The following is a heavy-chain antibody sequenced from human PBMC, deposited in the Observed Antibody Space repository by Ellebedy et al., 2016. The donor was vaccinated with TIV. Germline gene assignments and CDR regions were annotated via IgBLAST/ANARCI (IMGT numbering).Heavy chain of an antibody. CDR1: GFTFSSYG. J-gene: IGHJ4*02. V-gene: IGHV3-30*18. Sequence: GESLKISCAASGFTFSSYGMHWVRQAPGKGLEWVAVISYDGSNKYYADSVKGRFTISRDNSKNTLYLQMNSLRAEDTAVYYCAKDTYSYDGYFDYWGQGTLVTVSS. D-gene: IGHD5-18*01. CDR2: ISYDGSNK. CDR3: AKDTYSYDGYFDY.